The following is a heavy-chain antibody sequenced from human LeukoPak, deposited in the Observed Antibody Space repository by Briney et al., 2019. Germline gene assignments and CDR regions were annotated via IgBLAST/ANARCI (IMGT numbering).Heavy chain of an antibody. CDR1: GGTFSSYA. Sequence: GASVKVSCKASGGTFSSYAISWVRQAPGQGLEWMGGIIPIFGTANYAQKFQGRVTITADESTSTAYMELSSLRSEDTAVYYCARDREHSSGWFNYYYGMDVWGRGTTVTVSS. D-gene: IGHD6-19*01. V-gene: IGHV1-69*13. CDR2: IIPIFGTA. J-gene: IGHJ6*02. CDR3: ARDREHSSGWFNYYYGMDV.